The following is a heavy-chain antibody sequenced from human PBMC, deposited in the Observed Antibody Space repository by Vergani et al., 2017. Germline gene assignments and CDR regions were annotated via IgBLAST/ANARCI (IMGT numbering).Heavy chain of an antibody. J-gene: IGHJ6*02. CDR1: RYPFSRYG. CDR2: IIPVLGKT. D-gene: IGHD2-21*02. Sequence: QAQLVQSGAEVKKPGASVRVSCKASRYPFSRYGISWVRQAPGQGLEWMGWIIPVLGKTKYAQDFQGRLTITADTSTSTAYMELTSLRSQDTAVYYCARDPRGYGGDPEDYYYGMDVWGQGTTVTVSS. V-gene: IGHV1-69*10. CDR3: ARDPRGYGGDPEDYYYGMDV.